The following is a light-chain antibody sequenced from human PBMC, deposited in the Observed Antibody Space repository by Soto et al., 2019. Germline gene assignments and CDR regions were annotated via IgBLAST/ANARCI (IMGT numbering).Light chain of an antibody. CDR1: SGHSAYA. CDR2: VKSDGSH. Sequence: QAVVTQSPSASASLGASVTLTCTLSSGHSAYAVAWHQQQPEKGPRYLMKVKSDGSHSKGDGIPDRFSGSSSGAERYLTVSSLQSEDEAEYYCQTWAAGVIFGGGTQLTVL. CDR3: QTWAAGVI. V-gene: IGLV4-69*01. J-gene: IGLJ7*01.